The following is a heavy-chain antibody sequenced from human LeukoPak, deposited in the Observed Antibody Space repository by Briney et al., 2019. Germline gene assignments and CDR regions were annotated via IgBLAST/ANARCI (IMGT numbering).Heavy chain of an antibody. CDR2: INHSGST. J-gene: IGHJ4*02. CDR3: ARSRSSEIVVVTAINDY. D-gene: IGHD2-21*02. V-gene: IGHV4-34*01. CDR1: GGSFSGYY. Sequence: SETLSLTCAVSGGSFSGYYWSWIRQPPGKGLEWIGEINHSGSTNYNPSLKSRVTISVDTSKNQFSLRLSSVTAADTAVYYCARSRSSEIVVVTAINDYWGQGTLVTVSS.